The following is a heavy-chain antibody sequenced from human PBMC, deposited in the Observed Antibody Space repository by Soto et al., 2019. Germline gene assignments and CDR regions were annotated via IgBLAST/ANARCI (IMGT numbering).Heavy chain of an antibody. Sequence: ASVKVSCKASGYTFTGYYIHWVRQAPGQGLEWMGWIIPDSGATNYTQKFQGRVTMTSETSITTAYLQWSSLKASDTAMYYCARPAYCTDDLCYGLDYWGQGTQVTVSS. CDR1: GYTFTGYY. V-gene: IGHV1-2*02. D-gene: IGHD2-8*01. CDR3: ARPAYCTDDLCYGLDY. CDR2: IIPDSGAT. J-gene: IGHJ4*02.